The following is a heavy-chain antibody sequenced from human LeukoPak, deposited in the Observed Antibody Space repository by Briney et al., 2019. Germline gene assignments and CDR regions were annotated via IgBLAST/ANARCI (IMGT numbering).Heavy chain of an antibody. J-gene: IGHJ3*01. CDR1: GFTFSDYA. CDR3: VRANSLLDPCDV. V-gene: IGHV3-64D*09. Sequence: SGGSLRLSCSASGFTFSDYAMYWVRQAPGKGPQYVSAINSNGGSTHHADSVKGRFTISRDNSKNTLYLQMSSLLAEDTAVYYCVRANSLLDPCDVWGRGTMVTVSS. D-gene: IGHD4-23*01. CDR2: INSNGGST.